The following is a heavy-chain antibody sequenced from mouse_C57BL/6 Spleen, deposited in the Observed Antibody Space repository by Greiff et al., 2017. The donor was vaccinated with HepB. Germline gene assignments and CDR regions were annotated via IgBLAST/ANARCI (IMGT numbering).Heavy chain of an antibody. Sequence: EVKLMESGGGLVKPGGSLKLSCAASGFTFSDYGMHWVRQAPEKGLEWVAYISSGSSTIYYADTVKGRFTISRDNAKNTLFLQMTSLRSEDTAMYYCARHGYWYFDVWGTGTTVTVSS. J-gene: IGHJ1*03. CDR3: ARHGYWYFDV. CDR2: ISSGSSTI. CDR1: GFTFSDYG. V-gene: IGHV5-17*01.